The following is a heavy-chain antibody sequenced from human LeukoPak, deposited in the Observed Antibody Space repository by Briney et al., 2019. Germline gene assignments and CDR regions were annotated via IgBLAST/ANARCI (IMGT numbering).Heavy chain of an antibody. J-gene: IGHJ4*02. CDR1: GFTFSDYY. Sequence: GGSLRLSCAAAGFTFSDYYMSWIRQAPGKGLECVSYISSSGSTIYYADSVKGRFTISRDNAKNSLYLQMNSLRAEDTAVYYCARGSGWYVVNFDYWGQGTLVTVSS. CDR2: ISSSGSTI. D-gene: IGHD6-19*01. CDR3: ARGSGWYVVNFDY. V-gene: IGHV3-11*01.